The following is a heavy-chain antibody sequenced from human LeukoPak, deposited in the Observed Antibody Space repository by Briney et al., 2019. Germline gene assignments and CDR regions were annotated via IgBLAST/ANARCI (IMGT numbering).Heavy chain of an antibody. CDR3: AKDCGTFFGVVTIDWFDP. V-gene: IGHV3-23*01. Sequence: GGSLRPSCPAYAFTFSSYAMRWVRKAPGKELERVSALSGSGVSTYYADSVKGRFTMSRDNSKIRLYLQMNSLRAEDTAVYYCAKDCGTFFGVVTIDWFDPWGEGTLVTVSS. CDR1: AFTFSSYA. D-gene: IGHD3-3*01. CDR2: LSGSGVST. J-gene: IGHJ5*02.